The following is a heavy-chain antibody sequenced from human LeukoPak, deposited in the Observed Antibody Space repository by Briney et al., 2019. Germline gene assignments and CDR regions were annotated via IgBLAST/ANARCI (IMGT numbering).Heavy chain of an antibody. Sequence: SETLSLTCTVSGDSISSSSYYWGWIRQPPGKGLEWIGGIHYSGSTYYNASLKSRVTISVDTPKNQFSLRLSSVTAADTAVYYLRKPDTSKTSSLAYWGQGALVTVPS. J-gene: IGHJ4*02. CDR3: RKPDTSKTSSLAY. V-gene: IGHV4-39*01. CDR1: GDSISSSSYY. CDR2: IHYSGST. D-gene: IGHD1-14*01.